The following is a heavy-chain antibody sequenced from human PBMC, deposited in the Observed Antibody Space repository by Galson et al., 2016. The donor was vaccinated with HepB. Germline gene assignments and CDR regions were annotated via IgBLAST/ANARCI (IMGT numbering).Heavy chain of an antibody. V-gene: IGHV3-7*01. CDR2: IKQDGSEE. Sequence: SLRLSCAASGYTFSRYWMTWVRQAPGKGLEWVANIKQDGSEEYYVDSVKGRFTISRDNAKRSLSLQMNGLRAEDTAVYFCTRAAGITGVNPIDYWGQGTLVTVSS. CDR1: GYTFSRYW. D-gene: IGHD1-20*01. CDR3: TRAAGITGVNPIDY. J-gene: IGHJ4*02.